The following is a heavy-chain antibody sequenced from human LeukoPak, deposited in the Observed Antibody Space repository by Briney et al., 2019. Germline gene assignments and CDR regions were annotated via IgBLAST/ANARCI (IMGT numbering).Heavy chain of an antibody. CDR2: MNPNSGNT. V-gene: IGHV1-8*01. CDR1: GYTFTSYD. CDR3: ASHITGTTGFDY. J-gene: IGHJ4*02. D-gene: IGHD1-20*01. Sequence: ASVKVSCKASGYTFTSYDINWVRQATGQGLEWMGWMNPNSGNTGYAQKFQGRVTMTRNTSISTAYMELSSLRSEDTAVYYCASHITGTTGFDYWGQGTLVTVSS.